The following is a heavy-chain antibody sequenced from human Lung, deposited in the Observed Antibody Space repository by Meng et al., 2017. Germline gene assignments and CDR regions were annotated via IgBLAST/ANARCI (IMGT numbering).Heavy chain of an antibody. J-gene: IGHJ4*01. CDR2: IKSKTDGETA. CDR3: QWLSTHPPDQ. V-gene: IGHV3-15*01. CDR1: GFTFSNAW. D-gene: IGHD3-22*01. Sequence: KRVGSGGDLVQLGGFLSLSCAASGFTFSNAWMSWVRQAPGKGLEWVGRIKSKTDGETADYAAPVKVRFTISRDDSQNTLYLQMNSLKTEDTAVYYCQWLSTHPPDQWGQGTLVTVSS.